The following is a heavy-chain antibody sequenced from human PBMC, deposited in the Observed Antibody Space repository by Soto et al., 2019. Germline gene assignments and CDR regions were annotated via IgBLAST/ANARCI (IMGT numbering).Heavy chain of an antibody. Sequence: ASVKVSCKASGYTFTSYGISWVRQAPGQGLEWMGWISAYNGNTNYAQKLQGRVTMTTDTSTSTAYMELRSLRSDDTAVYYCARVEYSSSPANSGDAFDIWGQGTMVTVSS. J-gene: IGHJ3*02. CDR3: ARVEYSSSPANSGDAFDI. CDR1: GYTFTSYG. D-gene: IGHD6-6*01. V-gene: IGHV1-18*01. CDR2: ISAYNGNT.